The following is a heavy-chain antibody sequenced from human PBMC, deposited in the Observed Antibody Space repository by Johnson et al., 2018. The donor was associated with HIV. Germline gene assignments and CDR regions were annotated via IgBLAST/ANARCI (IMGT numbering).Heavy chain of an antibody. CDR2: ILPNADVT. D-gene: IGHD3-10*01. CDR3: ARDRDGGFAFDI. Sequence: VQLVESGGGLVQPGGSLRLSCEASGFVLSTYVMHWVRQPPGGGLEYLSAILPNADVTSYSNSVKGRFTVSRDTSKNTFYLQMDSLRGEDMAVYYCARDRDGGFAFDIWGQGTRVTVSS. V-gene: IGHV3-64*01. CDR1: GFVLSTYV. J-gene: IGHJ3*02.